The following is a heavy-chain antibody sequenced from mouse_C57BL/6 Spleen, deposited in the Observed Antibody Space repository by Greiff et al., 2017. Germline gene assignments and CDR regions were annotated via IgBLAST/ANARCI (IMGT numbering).Heavy chain of an antibody. CDR1: GYTFTDYN. CDR2: INPNNGGT. Sequence: VQLQQSGPELVKPGASVKMSCKASGYTFTDYNMHWVKQSHGKSLEWIGYINPNNGGTSYNQKFKGKATLTVNKSSSTAYMELRSLTSEDSAVYYCAGYYYGSSYVACFAYWGQGTLVTVSA. J-gene: IGHJ3*01. CDR3: AGYYYGSSYVACFAY. D-gene: IGHD1-1*01. V-gene: IGHV1-22*01.